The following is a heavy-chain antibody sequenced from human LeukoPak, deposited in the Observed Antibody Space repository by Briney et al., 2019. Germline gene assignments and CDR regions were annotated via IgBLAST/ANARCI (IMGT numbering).Heavy chain of an antibody. CDR3: ARDGDVLLWFGESIERMGFDP. J-gene: IGHJ5*02. V-gene: IGHV4-34*01. CDR1: GGSFSGYY. Sequence: SETLSLTCAVYGGSFSGYYWSWIRQPPGKGLEWIGEINHSGSTNYNPSLKSRVTMSVDTSKNQFSLKLSSVTAADTAVYYCARDGDVLLWFGESIERMGFDPWGQGTLVTVSS. D-gene: IGHD3-10*01. CDR2: INHSGST.